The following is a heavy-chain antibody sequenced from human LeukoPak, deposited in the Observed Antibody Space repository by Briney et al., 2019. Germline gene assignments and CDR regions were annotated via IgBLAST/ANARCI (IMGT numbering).Heavy chain of an antibody. CDR2: IYYSGST. CDR1: GGSISSYY. CDR3: ARVDCSSTSCYVDY. D-gene: IGHD2-2*01. V-gene: IGHV4-59*12. J-gene: IGHJ4*02. Sequence: PSETLSLTCTVSGGSISSYYWSWIRQPPGKGLEWIGYIYYSGSTNYNPSLKSRVTMSVDTSKNQFSLKLSSVTAADTAVYYCARVDCSSTSCYVDYWGQGTLVTVSS.